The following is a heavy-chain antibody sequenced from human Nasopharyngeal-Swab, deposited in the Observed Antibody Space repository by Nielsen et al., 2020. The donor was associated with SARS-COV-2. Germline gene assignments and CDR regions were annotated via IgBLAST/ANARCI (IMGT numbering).Heavy chain of an antibody. Sequence: SETLSLTCTVSGGSISSGGYYWSWIRQHPGKGLEWIGYIYYSGSTYYNPPLESRVTISVDTSKNQFSLKLSSVTAADTAVYYCARDLRSSSWDAFSLWGQGTMVTVSS. D-gene: IGHD6-13*01. CDR3: ARDLRSSSWDAFSL. CDR1: GGSISSGGYY. CDR2: IYYSGST. J-gene: IGHJ3*01. V-gene: IGHV4-31*03.